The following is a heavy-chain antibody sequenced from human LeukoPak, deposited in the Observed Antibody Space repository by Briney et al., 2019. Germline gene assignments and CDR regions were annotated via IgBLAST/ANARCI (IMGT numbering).Heavy chain of an antibody. CDR2: IIPIFGTA. Sequence: SVKVSCKASGGTFSSYAISWVRQAPGQGLEWMGGIIPIFGTANYAQKFQGRVTITTDESTSTAYMELSSLRSEDTAVYYCASGAVAGQYYFDYWGQGTLVIVSS. V-gene: IGHV1-69*05. CDR3: ASGAVAGQYYFDY. D-gene: IGHD6-19*01. CDR1: GGTFSSYA. J-gene: IGHJ4*02.